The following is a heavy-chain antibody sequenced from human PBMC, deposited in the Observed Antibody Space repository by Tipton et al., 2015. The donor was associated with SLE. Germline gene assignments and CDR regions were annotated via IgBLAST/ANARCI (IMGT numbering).Heavy chain of an antibody. V-gene: IGHV3-66*01. CDR3: ARDQTGDGYYFDY. Sequence: LSLTCAASGFTVSSNYMSWVRQAPGKGLEWVSVIYSGGSTYYADSVKGRFTISRDNSKNTLYLQMNSLRAEDTAVYYCARDQTGDGYYFDYWGQGTLVTVSS. CDR1: GFTVSSNY. CDR2: IYSGGST. J-gene: IGHJ4*02. D-gene: IGHD7-27*01.